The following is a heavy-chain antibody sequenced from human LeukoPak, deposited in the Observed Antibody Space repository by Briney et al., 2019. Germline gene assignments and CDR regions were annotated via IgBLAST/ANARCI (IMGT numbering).Heavy chain of an antibody. J-gene: IGHJ4*02. CDR1: GFTFSSYA. CDR3: AKDFVLANYEVSFFFDY. CDR2: ISGSGGST. V-gene: IGHV3-23*01. D-gene: IGHD1-7*01. Sequence: HPGGSLRLSCAASGFTFSSYAMSWVRQAPGKGLEWVSAISGSGGSTYYADSVKGRFTISRDNSKNTLYLQMNSLRAEDTAVYYCAKDFVLANYEVSFFFDYWGQGTLVTVSS.